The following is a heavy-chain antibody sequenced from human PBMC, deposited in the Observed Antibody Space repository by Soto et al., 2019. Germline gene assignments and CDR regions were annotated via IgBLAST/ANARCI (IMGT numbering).Heavy chain of an antibody. V-gene: IGHV1-69*14. CDR3: AILGLDVDS. J-gene: IGHJ4*02. D-gene: IGHD3-16*01. Sequence: QVQLVQSGAEVQKPGSSVNVSCKASGDTPSTYAISWVRQAPGQGLEWMGGIIPILGRPNYAQRFQGRITISADTSTRTTYMELNSVTSDERAVFYCAILGLDVDSWGQGTLVIVSS. CDR2: IIPILGRP. CDR1: GDTPSTYA.